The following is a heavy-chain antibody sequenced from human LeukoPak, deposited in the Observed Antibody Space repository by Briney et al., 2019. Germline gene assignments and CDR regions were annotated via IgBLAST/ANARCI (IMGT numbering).Heavy chain of an antibody. V-gene: IGHV1-69*04. CDR1: GGTFSSYA. CDR2: IIPILGIA. CDR3: ARATRGYSGYDLAEDYAAFDI. Sequence: ASVKVSCKASGGTFSSYAISWVRQAPGQGLEWMGRIIPILGIANYAQKFQGRVTITADKSTSTAYMELSSLRSEDTAVYYCARATRGYSGYDLAEDYAAFDIWGQGTMVTVSS. D-gene: IGHD5-12*01. J-gene: IGHJ3*02.